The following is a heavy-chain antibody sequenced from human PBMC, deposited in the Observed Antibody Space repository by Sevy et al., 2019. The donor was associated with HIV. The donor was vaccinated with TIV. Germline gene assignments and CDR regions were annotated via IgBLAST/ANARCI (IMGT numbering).Heavy chain of an antibody. CDR1: GFTFDDYA. CDR2: ISWNSGSI. CDR3: AKAYSSGWYGDFDY. D-gene: IGHD6-19*01. V-gene: IGHV3-9*01. J-gene: IGHJ4*02. Sequence: GGSLRLSCAASGFTFDDYAMHWVRQAPGKGLEWVSGISWNSGSIGYADSVKGRFTISRDNAKNSLYLQMNSLRAEDTVLYYCAKAYSSGWYGDFDYWGQGTLVTVSS.